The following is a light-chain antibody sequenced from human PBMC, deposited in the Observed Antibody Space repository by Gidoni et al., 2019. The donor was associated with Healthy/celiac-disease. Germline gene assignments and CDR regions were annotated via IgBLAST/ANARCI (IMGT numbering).Light chain of an antibody. CDR3: AAWDDSLNGHVV. J-gene: IGLJ2*01. V-gene: IGLV1-44*01. Sequence: QAVLTQPPSASGTPGQRVTISCSGSSSNIGSNTVNWYQQLPGTGPKLLIYTNNQRPSGVPDRFSGSKSGTSASLASSGLQSEDEADYYCAAWDDSLNGHVVFGGGTKLTVL. CDR2: TNN. CDR1: SSNIGSNT.